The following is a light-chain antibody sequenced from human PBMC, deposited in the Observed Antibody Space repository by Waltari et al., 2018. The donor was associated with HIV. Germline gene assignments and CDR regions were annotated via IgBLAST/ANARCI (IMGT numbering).Light chain of an antibody. V-gene: IGLV1-44*01. J-gene: IGLJ2*01. CDR3: AAWDDSLNGVV. CDR1: SSNIGRNT. CDR2: SNN. Sequence: QSVLTQPPSASGTPGQRVTISCSGRSSNIGRNTLNWYQQLPGTAPKLLIYSNNQRPSGVPDRFSGSKSGTSASLAISGLQSEDEADYYCAAWDDSLNGVVFGGGTKLTVL.